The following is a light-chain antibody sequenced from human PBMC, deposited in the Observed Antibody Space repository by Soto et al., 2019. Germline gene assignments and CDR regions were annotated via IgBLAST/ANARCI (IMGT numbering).Light chain of an antibody. J-gene: IGKJ2*01. Sequence: EIALTQSPGTLSLSPGERATLSCRASQSVSSSYLAWYQQKPGQAPRLLIYGASSRATGIPDRFSGSGSGTDFTLTISRLEPEDFAVYYCQRYGSSAYTFGQGTKLEIK. V-gene: IGKV3-20*01. CDR3: QRYGSSAYT. CDR1: QSVSSSY. CDR2: GAS.